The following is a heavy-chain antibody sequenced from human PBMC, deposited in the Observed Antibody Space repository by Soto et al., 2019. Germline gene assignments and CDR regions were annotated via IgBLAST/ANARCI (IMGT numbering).Heavy chain of an antibody. D-gene: IGHD6-6*01. V-gene: IGHV4-4*02. CDR2: IFHSGTT. Sequence: SETLSLTCAVSGDSISNSNWWSWVRQPPGKGLEWIGEIFHSGTTHYNPSLQSRVTISVDNSKNQFSVRLTSVTAADTAVYYCARVIAARPFDYWGLGTLVTVSS. J-gene: IGHJ4*02. CDR1: GDSISNSNW. CDR3: ARVIAARPFDY.